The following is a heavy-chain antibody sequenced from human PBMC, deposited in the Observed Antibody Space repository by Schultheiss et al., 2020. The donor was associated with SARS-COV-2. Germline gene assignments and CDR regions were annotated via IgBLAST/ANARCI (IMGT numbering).Heavy chain of an antibody. CDR2: ISAYNGNT. V-gene: IGHV1-18*01. Sequence: ASVKVSCKASGYTFTSYGISWVRQAPGQGLEWMGWISAYNGNTNYAQKLQGRVTMTTDTSTSTAYMELRSLRSDDTAVYYCARATGTGDRWSHYYYYYGMDVWGQGTTVTVSS. D-gene: IGHD1-1*01. CDR3: ARATGTGDRWSHYYYYYGMDV. J-gene: IGHJ6*02. CDR1: GYTFTSYG.